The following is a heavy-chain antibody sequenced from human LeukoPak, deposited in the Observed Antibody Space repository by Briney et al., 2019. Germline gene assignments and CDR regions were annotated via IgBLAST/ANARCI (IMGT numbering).Heavy chain of an antibody. V-gene: IGHV1-2*02. J-gene: IGHJ3*02. CDR2: INPNTGGT. D-gene: IGHD3-22*01. Sequence: ASVKVSCKASGYTFTGYYMHWVRQAPGQGLEWMGWINPNTGGTNYAQKVQGRVTMTRDTSISTAYMELSRLRSDDTALYYCARGRLMYYYDSPGGGAFDIWGQGTMVTVSS. CDR1: GYTFTGYY. CDR3: ARGRLMYYYDSPGGGAFDI.